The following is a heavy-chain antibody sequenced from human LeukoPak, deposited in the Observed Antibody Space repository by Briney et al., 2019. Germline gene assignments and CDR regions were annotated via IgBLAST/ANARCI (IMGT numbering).Heavy chain of an antibody. V-gene: IGHV3-23*01. CDR1: GFTFSSYS. CDR3: AKGRTLVGGSTRSYDY. J-gene: IGHJ4*02. D-gene: IGHD1-26*01. Sequence: GGSLRLSCAASGFTFSSYSMSWVRQAPGKGLEWVSVISGGGGETFYADSVKGRFTISRDNSKNTLSLQMNSLRVEDTAVYYCAKGRTLVGGSTRSYDYWGQGTLVTVSS. CDR2: ISGGGGET.